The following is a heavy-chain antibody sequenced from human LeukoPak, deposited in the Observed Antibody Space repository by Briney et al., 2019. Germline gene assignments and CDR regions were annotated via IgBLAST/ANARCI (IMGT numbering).Heavy chain of an antibody. Sequence: ASVKVSCKASGGTFSSYAINWVRQATGQGLEWMGWMNPNSGNTGYAQKFQGRVTMTRNTSISTAYMELSSLRSEDTAVYYCARVEGGSLFSPIDYWGQGTLVTVSS. CDR1: GGTFSSYA. CDR3: ARVEGGSLFSPIDY. V-gene: IGHV1-8*02. D-gene: IGHD1-26*01. CDR2: MNPNSGNT. J-gene: IGHJ4*02.